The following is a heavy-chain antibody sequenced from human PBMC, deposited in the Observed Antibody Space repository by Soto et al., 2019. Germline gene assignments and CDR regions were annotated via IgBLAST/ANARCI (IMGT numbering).Heavy chain of an antibody. CDR3: AKDIFSTSWSSFDY. Sequence: GGSLRLSCAASGFTFDDYAMHWVRQAPGKGLEWVSAICWDSYNIDYADSVKGRFTISRDNAKNSLYLQMNSLKTEDTAFYYCAKDIFSTSWSSFDYWGQGTLVTVSS. J-gene: IGHJ4*02. V-gene: IGHV3-9*01. D-gene: IGHD6-13*01. CDR1: GFTFDDYA. CDR2: ICWDSYNI.